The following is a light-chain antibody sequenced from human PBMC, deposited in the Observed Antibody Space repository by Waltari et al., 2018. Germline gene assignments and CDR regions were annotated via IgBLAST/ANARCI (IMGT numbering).Light chain of an antibody. J-gene: IGKJ4*01. Sequence: DIQMTQSPSTLSASVGDRVTITCRASQSISSWLAWYQQTPGKAPKLLSYKASSLDSGVPARFSGSGSGTEFTLTISSLQPDDFATYYCQQYNSYPLTFGGGTKVEIK. CDR2: KAS. CDR3: QQYNSYPLT. V-gene: IGKV1-5*03. CDR1: QSISSW.